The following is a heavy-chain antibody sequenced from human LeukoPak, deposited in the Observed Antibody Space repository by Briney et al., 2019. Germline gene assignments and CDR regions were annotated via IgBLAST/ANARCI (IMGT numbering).Heavy chain of an antibody. CDR1: GFPFNAYT. J-gene: IGHJ4*02. V-gene: IGHV3-43*01. CDR3: AKGLVGTTLVDF. D-gene: IGHD1-1*01. CDR2: ISWDGDIT. Sequence: GGSLRLSCAASGFPFNAYTMHWVRPAPGKGLKWVSLISWDGDITYYADSLKGRFTISRDNSKNSLYLQMNSLRSEDTALYYCAKGLVGTTLVDFWGQGTLVTVSS.